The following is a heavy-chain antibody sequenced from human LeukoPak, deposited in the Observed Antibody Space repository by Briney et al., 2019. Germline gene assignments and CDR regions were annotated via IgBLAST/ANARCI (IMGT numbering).Heavy chain of an antibody. D-gene: IGHD1-26*01. J-gene: IGHJ4*02. Sequence: GESLKISCKGSGCSFTSYWIGWVRQLPGKGLEWMGIIYPGDSDTRYSPSFQGQVTISADKSISTAYLQWSSLKASDTAMYYCARRVVGSYAAYYFDYWGQGTLVTVSS. CDR3: ARRVVGSYAAYYFDY. V-gene: IGHV5-51*01. CDR1: GCSFTSYW. CDR2: IYPGDSDT.